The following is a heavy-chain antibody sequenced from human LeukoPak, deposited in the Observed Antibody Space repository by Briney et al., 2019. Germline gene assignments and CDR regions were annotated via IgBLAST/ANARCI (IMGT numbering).Heavy chain of an antibody. D-gene: IGHD3-10*01. CDR1: GYSFTSYW. J-gene: IGHJ3*02. Sequence: GESLKTSCKGSGYSFTSYWIGWVRQMPGKGLEWMGIIYPGDSDTRYSPSFQGQVTISADKSISTAYLQWSSLKASDTAMYYCASPASGGSRWNDAFDIWGQGTMVTVSS. V-gene: IGHV5-51*01. CDR2: IYPGDSDT. CDR3: ASPASGGSRWNDAFDI.